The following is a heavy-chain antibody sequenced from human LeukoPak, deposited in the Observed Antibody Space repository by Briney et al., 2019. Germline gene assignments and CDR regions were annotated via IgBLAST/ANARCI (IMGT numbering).Heavy chain of an antibody. J-gene: IGHJ4*02. CDR1: GFTFDDYG. Sequence: GGSLRLSCTASGFTFDDYGMSWVRQAPGKGLGWVSGINWNGGSTGYADSVEGRFTISRDNAKNSLYLQMNSLRAEDTALYYCARGYSGSYLNYWGQGTLVTVSS. V-gene: IGHV3-20*04. CDR2: INWNGGST. D-gene: IGHD1-26*01. CDR3: ARGYSGSYLNY.